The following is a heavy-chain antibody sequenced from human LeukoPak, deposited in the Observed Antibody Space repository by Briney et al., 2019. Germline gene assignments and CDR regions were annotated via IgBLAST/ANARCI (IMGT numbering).Heavy chain of an antibody. V-gene: IGHV3-74*03. D-gene: IGHD4-23*01. J-gene: IGHJ3*02. CDR2: VLSDGSRI. CDR1: GFRFTNYW. CDR3: VRVAVGGTRTFDI. Sequence: PGGSLRLSCVGSGFRFTNYWMHWVRQAPGKGLVWVSRVLSDGSRITYADSVKGRFTISRDNAKNTLYLQMVSLRAEDTAVYYCVRVAVGGTRTFDIWGQGTAVTVSS.